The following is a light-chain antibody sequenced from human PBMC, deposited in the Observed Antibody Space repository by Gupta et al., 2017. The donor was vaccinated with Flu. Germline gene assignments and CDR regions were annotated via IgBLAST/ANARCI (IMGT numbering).Light chain of an antibody. CDR2: EVT. CDR3: SSYASDNAYV. J-gene: IGLJ1*01. Sequence: IIYEVTNRPSGVSNRFSGSKSGSTASLTISGLQAEDEADYYCSSYASDNAYVFGTGTKVTV. V-gene: IGLV2-14*01.